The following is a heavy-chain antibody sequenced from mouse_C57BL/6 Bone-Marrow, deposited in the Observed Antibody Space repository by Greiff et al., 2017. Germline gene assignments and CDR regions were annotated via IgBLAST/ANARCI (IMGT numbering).Heavy chain of an antibody. Sequence: EVQRVESVAELVRPGASVKLSCTASGFNIKNTYMHWVKQRPEQGLEWIGRIDPANGNTKYAPKFQGKATITADTSSNTAYLQLSSLTSEDTAIYYCARLDTTVVAAPYFDYGGQGTTLTVSS. V-gene: IGHV14-3*01. CDR2: IDPANGNT. J-gene: IGHJ2*01. CDR3: ARLDTTVVAAPYFDY. D-gene: IGHD1-1*01. CDR1: GFNIKNTY.